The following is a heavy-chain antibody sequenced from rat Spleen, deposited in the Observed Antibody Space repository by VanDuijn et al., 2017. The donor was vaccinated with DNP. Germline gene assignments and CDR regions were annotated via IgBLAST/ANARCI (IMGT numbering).Heavy chain of an antibody. Sequence: EVKLVESGGGLVQPGRALKLSCAASGFNFNDYWMGWVRQAPGKGIAWIGEINKDSSRINYNTSLRDKFIISRDNVQNTPYLKTITLRSEDTAIFFCTRGPNYGVVSGCFDDWGQGVIVTVSS. J-gene: IGHJ2*01. V-gene: IGHV4-2*01. D-gene: IGHD1-11*01. CDR1: GFNFNDYW. CDR2: INKDSSRI. CDR3: TRGPNYGVVSGCFDD.